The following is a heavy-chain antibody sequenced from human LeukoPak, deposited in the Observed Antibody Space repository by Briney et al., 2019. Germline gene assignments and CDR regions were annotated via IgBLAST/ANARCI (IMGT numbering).Heavy chain of an antibody. CDR1: GGTFSSYA. V-gene: IGHV1-69*06. J-gene: IGHJ6*03. Sequence: ASVKVSCKASGGTFSSYAISWVRQAPGQGLEWMGGIIPIFGTVNYAQKFQGRVTITADKSTSTAYMELSGLRFEDTAVYYCARSLFRFLEWSYRSYYYYYMDVWGKGTTVTVSS. CDR2: IIPIFGTV. D-gene: IGHD3-3*01. CDR3: ARSLFRFLEWSYRSYYYYYMDV.